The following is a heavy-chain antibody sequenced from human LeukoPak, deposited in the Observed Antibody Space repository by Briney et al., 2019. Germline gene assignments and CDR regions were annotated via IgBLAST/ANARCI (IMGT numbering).Heavy chain of an antibody. J-gene: IGHJ6*03. CDR1: GGTFSSYA. CDR3: ARDLAARGNYYYYYMDV. D-gene: IGHD6-6*01. V-gene: IGHV1-69*01. CDR2: IIPIFGTA. Sequence: SVKVSCKASGGTFSSYAISWVRQAPGQELERMGGIIPIFGTANYAQKFQGRVTITADESTSTAYMELSSLRSEDTAVYYCARDLAARGNYYYYYMDVWGKGTTVTVSS.